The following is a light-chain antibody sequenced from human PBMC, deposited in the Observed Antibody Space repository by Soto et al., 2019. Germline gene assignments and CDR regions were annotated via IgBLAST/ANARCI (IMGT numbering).Light chain of an antibody. J-gene: IGKJ1*01. Sequence: EIVLTQSPGTLYLSPGERAILSCRASQSVSSSCLAWYQQKPGHAPRLLIYAASSRATGIPDRFSGSGSGTDFTLTISRLEAEDLAVYYCQQYGSSPQWTFGQGTKVDSK. CDR3: QQYGSSPQWT. V-gene: IGKV3-20*01. CDR1: QSVSSSC. CDR2: AAS.